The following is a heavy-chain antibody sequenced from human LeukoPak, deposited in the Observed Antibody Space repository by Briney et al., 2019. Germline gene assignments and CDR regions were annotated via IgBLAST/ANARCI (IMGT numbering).Heavy chain of an antibody. J-gene: IGHJ4*02. CDR3: ARVSVDTAFDY. CDR1: GFTFSSYW. Sequence: GGSLRLSCAASGFTFSSYWMHWVRQAPGKGLEWVAVISFDGINKYYADSVKGRFTISKDNSKNTLYLQMNSLRAEDTAVFYCARVSVDTAFDYWGQGTLVTVSS. V-gene: IGHV3-30*03. CDR2: ISFDGINK. D-gene: IGHD5-18*01.